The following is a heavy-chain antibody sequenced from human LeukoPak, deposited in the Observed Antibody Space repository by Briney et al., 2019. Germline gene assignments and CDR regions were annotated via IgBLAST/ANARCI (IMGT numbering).Heavy chain of an antibody. V-gene: IGHV4-4*09. CDR3: TRRTRRAAGVYNIDF. CDR2: IYPSGNS. J-gene: IGHJ4*02. CDR1: GGSISGYY. Sequence: PSETLSLTCTVSGGSISGYYWNWIRQPPGKGLEWLGYIYPSGNSDYNPSLKSRVSMSVDTSRNQISLRLSSVTAADTDVYYCTRRTRRAAGVYNIDFWGQGTLVTVSS. D-gene: IGHD6-25*01.